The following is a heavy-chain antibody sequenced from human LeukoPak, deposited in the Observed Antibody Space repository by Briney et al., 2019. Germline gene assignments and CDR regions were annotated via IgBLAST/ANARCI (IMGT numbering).Heavy chain of an antibody. D-gene: IGHD1-26*01. CDR2: IYYSGST. CDR1: GGSISSYY. J-gene: IGHJ5*02. CDR3: ARGGYSGSYYGWFDP. V-gene: IGHV4-59*01. Sequence: PSETLSLTCTVSGGSISSYYWSWIWQPPGKGLEWIGHIYYSGSTNYNPSLKSRVTISVDTSKNQFSLKLSSVTAADTAVYYCARGGYSGSYYGWFDPWGQGTLVTVSS.